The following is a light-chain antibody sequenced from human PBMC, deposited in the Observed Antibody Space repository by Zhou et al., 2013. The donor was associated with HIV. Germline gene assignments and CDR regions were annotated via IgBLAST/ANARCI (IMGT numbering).Light chain of an antibody. J-gene: IGKJ1*01. CDR3: QQSITSPWT. CDR1: QSIITY. Sequence: DIQLTQSPSSLSASVGDRVTITCRASQSIITYLSWYQQKPGKAPKLLMYATSTLQSGVPSRFSGSGSGTDFTLTISSLQPEDFATYYCQQSITSPWTFGQGTKVVIK. V-gene: IGKV1-39*01. CDR2: ATS.